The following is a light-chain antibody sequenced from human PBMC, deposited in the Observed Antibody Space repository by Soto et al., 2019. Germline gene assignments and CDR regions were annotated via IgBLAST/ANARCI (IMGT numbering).Light chain of an antibody. CDR2: DVS. Sequence: DILLTQSPSTLSASVGDRVTITCRASQSVSSWLAWYQQKPGKAPKLLIFDVSNLESGVPSRFSGSGSGTEFTLTINSLHFDDFATYYCQQYDYSRTFGQGTKLEIK. CDR3: QQYDYSRT. CDR1: QSVSSW. V-gene: IGKV1-5*01. J-gene: IGKJ1*01.